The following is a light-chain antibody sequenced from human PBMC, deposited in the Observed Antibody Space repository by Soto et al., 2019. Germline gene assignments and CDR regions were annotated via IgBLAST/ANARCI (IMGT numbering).Light chain of an antibody. CDR1: SSDVGGYNY. J-gene: IGLJ2*01. CDR2: DVS. Sequence: QSALTQPRSVSGSPGQSVTISCTGTSSDVGGYNYVSWYQQHPGKAPKLMIYDVSKRPSGVPDRFSGSKSGNTASLTISGVQAEDEADYYCCSYAGSDLFGGGTKLTVL. CDR3: CSYAGSDL. V-gene: IGLV2-11*01.